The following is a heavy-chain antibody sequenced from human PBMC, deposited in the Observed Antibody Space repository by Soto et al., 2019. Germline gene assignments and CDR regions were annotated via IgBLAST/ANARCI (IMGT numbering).Heavy chain of an antibody. Sequence: SGSLAVTCAFSGGSISSGGYSWIWLRQPPGKGLEWIGYIYHSGSTYYNPSLKSRVTVSVDRSKNQFSLKLSSVTAADTAVYYCARGELGGDYFDYWGQGTLVTVSS. J-gene: IGHJ4*02. CDR3: ARGELGGDYFDY. D-gene: IGHD3-16*01. V-gene: IGHV4-30-2*01. CDR1: GGSISSGGYS. CDR2: IYHSGST.